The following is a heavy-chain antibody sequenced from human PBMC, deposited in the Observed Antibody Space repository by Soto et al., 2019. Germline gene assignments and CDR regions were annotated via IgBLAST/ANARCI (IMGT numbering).Heavy chain of an antibody. CDR2: INAGNGNT. CDR3: ARCPHSSGYYSNYYYYYGMDV. V-gene: IGHV1-3*01. J-gene: IGHJ6*02. Sequence: ASVKVACKASGYTFTIYAMRWVRQANRQRLEWMGWINAGNGNTKYSQKFQGRVTITRDTSASTAYMELSSLRSEDTAVYYCARCPHSSGYYSNYYYYYGMDVWGQGTTVTVSS. CDR1: GYTFTIYA. D-gene: IGHD3-22*01.